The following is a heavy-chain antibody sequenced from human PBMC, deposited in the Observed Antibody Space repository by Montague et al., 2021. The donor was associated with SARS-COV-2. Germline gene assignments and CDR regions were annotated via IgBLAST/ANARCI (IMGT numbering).Heavy chain of an antibody. CDR3: ARMLGLLRGYFDY. V-gene: IGHV4-31*03. CDR2: IYYSGST. Sequence: TLSLTCTVSGGSISSGGYYWSWIRQHPGKGLEWIGYIYYSGSTYYNSSLKSRLNISVDTSKNQFYLKLSSVTAADTAVYYCARMLGLLRGYFDYWGQGTLVTVSS. CDR1: GGSISSGGYY. D-gene: IGHD3-10*02. J-gene: IGHJ4*02.